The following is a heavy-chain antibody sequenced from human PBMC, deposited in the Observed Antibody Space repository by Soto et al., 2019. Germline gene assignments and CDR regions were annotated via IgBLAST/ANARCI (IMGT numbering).Heavy chain of an antibody. CDR3: ARAYSGSSPFDY. Sequence: ASVKVSCKTSGYTFTSYYIHWVRQAPGQGLEWMGIINPSGAITSYAQNFQGRVTMTRDTSTSRVYMEVSSLRSEDTAVYYCARAYSGSSPFDYSGQGTQVTVSS. D-gene: IGHD1-26*01. V-gene: IGHV1-46*03. CDR1: GYTFTSYY. J-gene: IGHJ4*02. CDR2: INPSGAIT.